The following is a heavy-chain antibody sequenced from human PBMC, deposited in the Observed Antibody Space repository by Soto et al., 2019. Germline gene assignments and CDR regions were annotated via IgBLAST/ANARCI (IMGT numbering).Heavy chain of an antibody. J-gene: IGHJ4*02. CDR2: ISHDGINK. CDR3: AKDRGYAILDS. CDR1: GFTFTNYG. D-gene: IGHD6-25*01. V-gene: IGHV3-30*18. Sequence: GGSLRLSCAASGFTFTNYGLHWVRQAPGKGLEWVAVISHDGINKYYEDSVKGRFTISRDTSKNTLYLQMNSLRPEDTAVYFCAKDRGYAILDSWGQGTQVTVSS.